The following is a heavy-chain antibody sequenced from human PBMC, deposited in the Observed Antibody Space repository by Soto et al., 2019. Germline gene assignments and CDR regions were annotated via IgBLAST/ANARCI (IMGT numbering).Heavy chain of an antibody. V-gene: IGHV1-18*01. Sequence: QVQLVQSGAEVKKPGASVKVSCKASGYTFTSYGISWVRQAPGQGLEGMGWISAYHGNTNYAQRLQGRVTMTTDTSTSTGYMDLRGLRSDDTAVYYCAIPRWQGWHYYGMAVWGQGTTVTVSS. D-gene: IGHD4-17*01. J-gene: IGHJ6*02. CDR2: ISAYHGNT. CDR3: AIPRWQGWHYYGMAV. CDR1: GYTFTSYG.